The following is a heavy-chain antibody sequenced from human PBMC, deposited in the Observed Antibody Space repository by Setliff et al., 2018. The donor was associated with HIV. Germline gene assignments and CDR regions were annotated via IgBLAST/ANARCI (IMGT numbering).Heavy chain of an antibody. V-gene: IGHV1-18*01. CDR2: ISPHNGNT. CDR1: GYIFSGYG. CDR3: ARDRDVRTTRVLDY. Sequence: GASVKVSCKASGYIFSGYGISWVRQAPGQGLEWMGWISPHNGNTNYAQKIEGRATMTTDPLTSTAHMEVRSLRSDDTAIYYCARDRDVRTTRVLDYWGQGTLVTVSS. D-gene: IGHD3-10*01. J-gene: IGHJ4*02.